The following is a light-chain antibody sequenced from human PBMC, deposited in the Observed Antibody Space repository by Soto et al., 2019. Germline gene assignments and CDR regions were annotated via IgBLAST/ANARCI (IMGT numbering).Light chain of an antibody. CDR3: QQRSNWRFT. CDR1: QSVSSY. Sequence: EIVLTQSPATLSLSPGERATLSCRASQSVSSYLAWYQQKPGQAPRLLIYDASNRAAGIPARFSGSGSGTDFTLTNSSLEPEDFAVYYCQQRSNWRFTFSPGTKVDIK. J-gene: IGKJ3*01. V-gene: IGKV3-11*01. CDR2: DAS.